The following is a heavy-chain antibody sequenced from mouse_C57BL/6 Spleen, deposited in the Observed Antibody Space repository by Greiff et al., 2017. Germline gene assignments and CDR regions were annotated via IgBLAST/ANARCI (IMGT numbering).Heavy chain of an antibody. CDR1: GYTFTSYW. Sequence: QVQLQQSGAELVMPGASVKLSCKASGYTFTSYWMHWVKQRPGHGLEWIGEIDPSASYTNYNQKFKGKSTLTVDKSSSTASLQLSSLTSEDSAVYDGARWDGYYVGFAYWGQGTLVTVSA. CDR3: ARWDGYYVGFAY. D-gene: IGHD2-3*01. V-gene: IGHV1-69*01. J-gene: IGHJ3*01. CDR2: IDPSASYT.